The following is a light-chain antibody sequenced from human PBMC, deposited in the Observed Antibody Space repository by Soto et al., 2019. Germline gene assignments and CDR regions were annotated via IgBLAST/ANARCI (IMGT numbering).Light chain of an antibody. CDR3: CSYTSSRAYV. J-gene: IGLJ1*01. Sequence: QSVLTQPASGSVTPGQSISISCTGNSSDVGAYVYVSWYQHHPGKAPKVMIYEVPNRPSGVSDRFSGYKSGNTASLTISGLQAEDEADYYCCSYTSSRAYVFGPGTTVTV. CDR2: EVP. CDR1: SSDVGAYVY. V-gene: IGLV2-14*01.